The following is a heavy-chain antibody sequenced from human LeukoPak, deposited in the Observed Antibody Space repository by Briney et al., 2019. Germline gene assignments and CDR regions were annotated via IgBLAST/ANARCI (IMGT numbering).Heavy chain of an antibody. J-gene: IGHJ5*02. V-gene: IGHV3-23*01. CDR2: ISDSGSST. Sequence: RGSLRLSCAASAFTFSNSAMSWVRQAPGKGLEWVSAISDSGSSTYYADSVKGRFTISRDDAKNTVYLQMNNLRAEDTAVYCVRGGPSTWSWGQGTLVTVSS. CDR1: AFTFSNSA. CDR3: RGGPSTWS. D-gene: IGHD2-15*01.